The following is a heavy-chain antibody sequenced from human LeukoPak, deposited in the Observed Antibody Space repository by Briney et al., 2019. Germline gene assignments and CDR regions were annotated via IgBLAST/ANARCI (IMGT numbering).Heavy chain of an antibody. CDR1: GFSFSNYW. Sequence: GGSLRLSCAGSGFSFSNYWMTWVRQAPGKGLEWVANIKPDGREKDYVDSVKGRFIISRDNTNNSLYLQMNSLRAEDTAVYYCTRDLVIVTSSSKYWGQGTLVTVSS. J-gene: IGHJ4*02. CDR3: TRDLVIVTSSSKY. D-gene: IGHD6-13*01. CDR2: IKPDGREK. V-gene: IGHV3-7*01.